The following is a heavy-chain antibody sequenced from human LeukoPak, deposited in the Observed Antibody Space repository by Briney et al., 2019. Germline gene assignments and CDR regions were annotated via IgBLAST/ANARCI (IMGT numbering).Heavy chain of an antibody. V-gene: IGHV1-2*02. Sequence: ASVKVSCKASGYTFTGYYMHWVRQAPGQGLEWMGWINPNSGGTNYAQRFQGRVTMTRDTSISTAYMELSRLRSDDTAVYYCARAITIRGLIFDYWGQGTLVTVSS. CDR2: INPNSGGT. D-gene: IGHD3-10*01. CDR3: ARAITIRGLIFDY. J-gene: IGHJ4*02. CDR1: GYTFTGYY.